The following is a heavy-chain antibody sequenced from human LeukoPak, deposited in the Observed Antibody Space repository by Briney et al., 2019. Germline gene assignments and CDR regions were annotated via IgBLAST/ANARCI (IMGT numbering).Heavy chain of an antibody. CDR2: VAYDGSKK. CDR1: GFTFSSHA. V-gene: IGHV3-30-3*01. Sequence: GGSLRLSCAASGFTFSSHAIHWVRQAPGKGLEWVAVVAYDGSKKYYADSVKGRFTISRDNSKNTLFLQMNSLRADDTAVYYCARDRNGLVDYWGQGTLVTVSS. D-gene: IGHD4-11*01. J-gene: IGHJ4*02. CDR3: ARDRNGLVDY.